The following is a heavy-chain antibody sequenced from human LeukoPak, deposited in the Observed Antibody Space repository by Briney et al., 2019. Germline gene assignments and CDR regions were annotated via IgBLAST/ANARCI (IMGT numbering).Heavy chain of an antibody. Sequence: GGSLRLSCAASGFTFSSYAMSWVRQAPGKGLEWVSAISGSGGSTYYADSVKGRFTISRDNSKNTLYLQMNSLRAEDTAVYYCARGYYGSGSYSYFDYWGQGTLVTVSS. D-gene: IGHD3-10*01. CDR1: GFTFSSYA. J-gene: IGHJ4*02. CDR2: ISGSGGST. CDR3: ARGYYGSGSYSYFDY. V-gene: IGHV3-23*01.